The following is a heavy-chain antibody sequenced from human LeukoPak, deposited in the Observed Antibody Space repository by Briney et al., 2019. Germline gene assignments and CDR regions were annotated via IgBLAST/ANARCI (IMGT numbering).Heavy chain of an antibody. CDR1: GFTFSSYA. J-gene: IGHJ4*02. CDR2: ISYDGSNK. Sequence: GGSLRLSCAASGFTFSSYAMHWVRQAPGKGLEWVAVISYDGSNKYYADSVKGRFTISRDNSKNTLYLQMNSLRAEGTAVYYCAKTVDWGQGTLVTVSS. CDR3: AKTVD. V-gene: IGHV3-30-3*01.